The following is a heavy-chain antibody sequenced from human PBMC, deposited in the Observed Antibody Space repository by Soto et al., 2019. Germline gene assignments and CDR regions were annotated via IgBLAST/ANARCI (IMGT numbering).Heavy chain of an antibody. CDR3: AGLGGCHQPLDS. CDR1: GGSISSYY. V-gene: IGHV4-59*08. J-gene: IGHJ4*02. CDR2: IYYSGST. D-gene: IGHD3-16*01. Sequence: QVQLQESGPGLVKPSETLSLTCTVSGGSISSYYWSWIRQPPGKGLEWVGYIYYSGSTTYNPSLRVRLTFLVDTSKNRFPLKLRFVPAPDPAGYYCAGLGGCHQPLDSWGQGLWSPSPQ.